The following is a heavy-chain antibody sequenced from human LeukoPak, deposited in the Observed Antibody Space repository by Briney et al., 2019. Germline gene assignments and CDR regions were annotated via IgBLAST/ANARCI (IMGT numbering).Heavy chain of an antibody. D-gene: IGHD2-15*01. CDR3: ARSEGSFCSGANCHAFDI. J-gene: IGHJ3*02. CDR2: IYHSGST. V-gene: IGHV4-39*07. Sequence: SETLSLTCTVSGGSISSSSYYWGWIRQPPGKGLEWIGSIYHSGSTYYNPSLKSRVTISVDTSKNQFSLKLSSVTAADTALYYCARSEGSFCSGANCHAFDIWGQGAMVTVSS. CDR1: GGSISSSSYY.